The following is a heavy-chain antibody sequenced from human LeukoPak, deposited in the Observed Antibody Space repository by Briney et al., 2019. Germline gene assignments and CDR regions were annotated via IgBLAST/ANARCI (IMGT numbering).Heavy chain of an antibody. J-gene: IGHJ4*02. CDR2: INPNSGGT. Sequence: ASVKVSCKASGYTFTGYYMHWVRQGPGQGLEWMGWINPNSGGTNYAQKFQGWVTMTRDTSVSTAYMELSRLRSDDTAVYYCARDYYDSSGYCPFDYWGQGTLVTVSS. D-gene: IGHD3-22*01. CDR3: ARDYYDSSGYCPFDY. V-gene: IGHV1-2*04. CDR1: GYTFTGYY.